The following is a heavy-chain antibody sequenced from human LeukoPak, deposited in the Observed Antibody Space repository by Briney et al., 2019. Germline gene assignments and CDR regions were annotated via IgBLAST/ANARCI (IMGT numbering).Heavy chain of an antibody. CDR2: INPDGSTT. V-gene: IGHV3-74*01. CDR1: GFTFSRYS. J-gene: IGHJ4*02. D-gene: IGHD3-10*01. CDR3: AKDLHYGSADY. Sequence: PGGSLRLSCAASGFTFSRYSMNWVRQDPGKGLVWVSFINPDGSTTNYADSVKGRFTISRDNAKNALYLQMNSLRAEDTAVYYCAKDLHYGSADYWGQGTLVTVSS.